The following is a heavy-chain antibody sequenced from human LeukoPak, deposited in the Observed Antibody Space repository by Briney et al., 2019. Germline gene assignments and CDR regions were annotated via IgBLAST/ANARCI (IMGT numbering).Heavy chain of an antibody. Sequence: GGSLRLSCAASGFTFSSYAMSWVRQAPGKGLEWVSAISGSGGSTYYADSVKGRFTISRDNSKNTLYLQMNSLRAEDTAVYYCAKDGKAPGGDYYYYGMDVWGQGTTVTVSS. D-gene: IGHD1-26*01. CDR1: GFTFSSYA. CDR2: ISGSGGST. CDR3: AKDGKAPGGDYYYYGMDV. V-gene: IGHV3-23*01. J-gene: IGHJ6*02.